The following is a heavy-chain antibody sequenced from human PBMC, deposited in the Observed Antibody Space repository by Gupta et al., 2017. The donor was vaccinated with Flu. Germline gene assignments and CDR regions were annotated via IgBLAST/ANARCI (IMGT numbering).Heavy chain of an antibody. V-gene: IGHV3-30*04. D-gene: IGHD5-18*01. CDR1: GFTFSTFA. CDR3: SRGDVQVWKQQIDS. CDR2: MYYDGRHK. J-gene: IGHJ4*02. Sequence: QIQLVASGGGVVQPGRSLRLSCAGSGFTFSTFAMHWVRQAPGKGLEWVAVMYYDGRHKWYADAGKGRFTVSRDNAKNALYLQMDSLRDEDTAVYYCSRGDVQVWKQQIDSWGQGTLVTVSP.